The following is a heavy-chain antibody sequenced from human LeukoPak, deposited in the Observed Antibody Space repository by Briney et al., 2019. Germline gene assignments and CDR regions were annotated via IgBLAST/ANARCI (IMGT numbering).Heavy chain of an antibody. V-gene: IGHV3-48*04. Sequence: GGSLRLSCAASGFTFSSYSMNWVRQAPGKGLEWVSYISSSGSTIYYADSVKGRFTISRDNAKNSLYLQMNSLRAEDTAVYYCARVMQQLVQYYYYYYYYMDVWGKGTTVTVSS. J-gene: IGHJ6*03. D-gene: IGHD6-13*01. CDR1: GFTFSSYS. CDR3: ARVMQQLVQYYYYYYYYMDV. CDR2: ISSSGSTI.